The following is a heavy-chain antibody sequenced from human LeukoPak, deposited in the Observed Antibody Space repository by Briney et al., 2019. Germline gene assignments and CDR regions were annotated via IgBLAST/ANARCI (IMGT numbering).Heavy chain of an antibody. V-gene: IGHV3-9*01. Sequence: GGSLRLSCAASGFTFDDYAMHWVRQAPGKGLEWVSGISWNSGTIGYADSVKGRFTISRDNAKNSLYLQMNSLRAEDTALYYCAKVGTGRDGYNIGGFDYWGQGTLVTVSS. CDR1: GFTFDDYA. CDR3: AKVGTGRDGYNIGGFDY. D-gene: IGHD5-24*01. CDR2: ISWNSGTI. J-gene: IGHJ4*02.